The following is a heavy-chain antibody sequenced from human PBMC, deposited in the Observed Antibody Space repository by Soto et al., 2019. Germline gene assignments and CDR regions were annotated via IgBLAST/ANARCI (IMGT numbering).Heavy chain of an antibody. CDR1: GFTFSSYG. Sequence: QVQLVESGGGVVQPGRSLRLSCAASGFTFSSYGMHWVRQAPGKGLEWVAVISYDGSNKYYADSVKGRFTISRDNXKXTXXLQMNSLRAEDTAVYYCAKDQISRGAAYRPYGTYVWGQGTTVTVSS. D-gene: IGHD6-25*01. J-gene: IGHJ6*02. CDR3: AKDQISRGAAYRPYGTYV. V-gene: IGHV3-30*18. CDR2: ISYDGSNK.